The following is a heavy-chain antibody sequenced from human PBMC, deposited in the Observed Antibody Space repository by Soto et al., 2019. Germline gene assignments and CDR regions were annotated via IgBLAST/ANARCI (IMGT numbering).Heavy chain of an antibody. D-gene: IGHD2-2*01. V-gene: IGHV3-21*01. CDR1: GCTFSSYS. CDR2: ISSRSSYI. CDR3: ARVLGCSSTSCYHDAFDI. J-gene: IGHJ3*02. Sequence: PGGSLRLSCAASGCTFSSYSMNWVRQAPGKGLEWVSSISSRSSYIYYADSVKGRFTISRDNAKNSLYLQMNSLSAEDTAVYYCARVLGCSSTSCYHDAFDIWGQGTMVTVSS.